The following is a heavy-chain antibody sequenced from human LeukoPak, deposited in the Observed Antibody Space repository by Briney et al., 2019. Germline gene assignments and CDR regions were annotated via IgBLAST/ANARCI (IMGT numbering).Heavy chain of an antibody. Sequence: GGSLRLSCAASGFTFGSYGMHWVRQAPGKGLEWVAVISYDGSNKYYADSVKGRFTISRDNSKNTLYLQMNSLRAEDTAVYYCAEDSGSYPFDYWGQGTLVTVSS. D-gene: IGHD1-26*01. CDR3: AEDSGSYPFDY. CDR2: ISYDGSNK. CDR1: GFTFGSYG. J-gene: IGHJ4*02. V-gene: IGHV3-30*18.